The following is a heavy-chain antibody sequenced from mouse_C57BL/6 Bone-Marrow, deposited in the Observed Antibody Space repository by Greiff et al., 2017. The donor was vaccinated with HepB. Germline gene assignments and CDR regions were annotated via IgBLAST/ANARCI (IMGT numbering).Heavy chain of an antibody. D-gene: IGHD1-1*01. V-gene: IGHV14-4*01. CDR2: IDPENGDT. CDR3: NYGSRTPWFAY. Sequence: VQLQQSGAELVRPGASVKLSCTASGFTINDDYMHWVKQRPEQGLEWIGWIDPENGDTESASKFQGKATITADTSSNTAYLQLGSLTSEDTAVYYCNYGSRTPWFAYWGQGTMVTVSA. CDR1: GFTINDDY. J-gene: IGHJ3*01.